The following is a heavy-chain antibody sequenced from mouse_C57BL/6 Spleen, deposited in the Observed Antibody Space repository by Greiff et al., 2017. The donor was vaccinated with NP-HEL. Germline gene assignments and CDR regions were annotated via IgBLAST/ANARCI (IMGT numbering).Heavy chain of an antibody. CDR3: ARKGLTTVVAYYAMDY. V-gene: IGHV5-17*01. D-gene: IGHD1-1*01. Sequence: EVHLVASGGGLVKPGGSLKLSCAASGFTFSDSGMHWVRQAPEKGLEWVAYLSSGSSTIYYADTVKGRFTISRDNAKNTLFLKMTSLRSEDTAMYYCARKGLTTVVAYYAMDYWGQGTSVTVSS. J-gene: IGHJ4*01. CDR1: GFTFSDSG. CDR2: LSSGSSTI.